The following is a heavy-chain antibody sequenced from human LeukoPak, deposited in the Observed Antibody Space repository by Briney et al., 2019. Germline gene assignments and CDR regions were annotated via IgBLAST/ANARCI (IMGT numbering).Heavy chain of an antibody. D-gene: IGHD3-3*01. J-gene: IGHJ4*02. CDR1: GYTFTSYG. V-gene: IGHV1-18*01. Sequence: ASVKVSFKASGYTFTSYGISWVRQAPGQGLEWMGWISAYNGNTNYAQKLQGRVTMTTDTSTSTAYMELRSLRSDDTAVYYCARGDYDFWSGYYLNFDYWGQGTLVTVSS. CDR2: ISAYNGNT. CDR3: ARGDYDFWSGYYLNFDY.